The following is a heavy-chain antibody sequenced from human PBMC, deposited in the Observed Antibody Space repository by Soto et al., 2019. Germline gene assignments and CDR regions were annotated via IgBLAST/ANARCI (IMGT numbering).Heavy chain of an antibody. D-gene: IGHD3-22*01. CDR3: ASDSSGYFDDAFDI. J-gene: IGHJ3*02. CDR2: IYYSGST. CDR1: GGSISSYY. V-gene: IGHV4-59*01. Sequence: PSETLSLTCTVSGGSISSYYWSWIRQPPGKGLEWIGYIYYSGSTNYNPSLKSRVTISVDTSKNQFSLKLSSVTAADTVVYYCASDSSGYFDDAFDIWGQGTLVTVSS.